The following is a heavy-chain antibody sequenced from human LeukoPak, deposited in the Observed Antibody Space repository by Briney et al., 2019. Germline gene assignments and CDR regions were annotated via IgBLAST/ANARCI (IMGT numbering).Heavy chain of an antibody. Sequence: GGSLRLSCAASGFTFSSYSMNWVRQAPGKGLEWVSYISFSVNTKYYGDSVKGRFTIPRDNAKNSLYLHMDSLRAEDTAVYYCARGAYSSGWAYFDHWGQGTLVTVSS. J-gene: IGHJ4*02. CDR3: ARGAYSSGWAYFDH. CDR2: ISFSVNTK. D-gene: IGHD6-19*01. CDR1: GFTFSSYS. V-gene: IGHV3-48*04.